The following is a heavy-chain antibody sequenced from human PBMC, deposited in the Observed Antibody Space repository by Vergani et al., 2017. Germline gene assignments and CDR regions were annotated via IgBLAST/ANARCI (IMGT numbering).Heavy chain of an antibody. CDR3: ASAMTTTDY. D-gene: IGHD5-24*01. CDR2: IYHSGST. V-gene: IGHV4-38-2*02. CDR1: GYSISSGYY. J-gene: IGHJ4*02. Sequence: QVQLQESGPGLVKPSETLSLTCTVSGYSISSGYYWGWLRQPPGKGLEWIVSIYHSGSTYYNPSLKSRVTISVDTSKNQFSLKLNSVTAADTAGYYCASAMTTTDYWGQGTLVTVSS.